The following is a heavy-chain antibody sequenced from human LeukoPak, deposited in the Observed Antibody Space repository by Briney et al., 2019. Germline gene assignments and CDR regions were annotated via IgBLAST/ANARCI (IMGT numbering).Heavy chain of an antibody. CDR2: ISAYNDKT. CDR1: GYSFTSYG. Sequence: ASVKVSCKASGYSFTSYGISRVRQAPGQGLEWIGWISAYNDKTNYAQKLQGRVTMTTDTSTSTAYMELRSLRSDDTAVYYCAREFFSSGYYYFDYWGQGTLVTVSS. J-gene: IGHJ4*02. D-gene: IGHD3-22*01. CDR3: AREFFSSGYYYFDY. V-gene: IGHV1-18*01.